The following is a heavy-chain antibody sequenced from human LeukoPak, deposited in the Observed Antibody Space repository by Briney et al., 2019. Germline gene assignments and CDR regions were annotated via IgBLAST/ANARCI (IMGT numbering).Heavy chain of an antibody. D-gene: IGHD2-21*02. CDR2: ISVYNGNT. J-gene: IGHJ4*02. CDR3: ARHKPAYCGGDCYSDY. Sequence: ASVKVSCKASGYTFTSYGINWVRQAPGQGLEWMGWISVYNGNTNYAQKLQGRVTMTTDTSTSTAYMELRSLRSDDTAVYYCARHKPAYCGGDCYSDYWGQGTLVTVSS. CDR1: GYTFTSYG. V-gene: IGHV1-18*01.